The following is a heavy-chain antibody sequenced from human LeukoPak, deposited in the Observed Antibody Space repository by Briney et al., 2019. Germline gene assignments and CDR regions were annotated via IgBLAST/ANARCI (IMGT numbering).Heavy chain of an antibody. D-gene: IGHD4-11*01. Sequence: GGSLRLSCVASGFTYSTYGIHWVRQAPGKGLEWVSFIRYDGTNQYYADSVKGRFTISRDDSKITLYLQMNSLRPEDTAVYYCAKGGDYSNLDYWGQGTLVTVSS. J-gene: IGHJ4*02. CDR2: IRYDGTNQ. V-gene: IGHV3-30*02. CDR1: GFTYSTYG. CDR3: AKGGDYSNLDY.